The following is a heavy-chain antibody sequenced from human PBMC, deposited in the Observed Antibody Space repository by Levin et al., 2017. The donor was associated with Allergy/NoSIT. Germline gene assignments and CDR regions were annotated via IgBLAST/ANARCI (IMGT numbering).Heavy chain of an antibody. J-gene: IGHJ4*02. CDR3: AGGSSWVDY. D-gene: IGHD6-13*01. Sequence: PSETLSLTCAVYGGSFSGYYWSWIRQPPGKGLEWIGEINHSGSTNYNPSLKSRVTISVDTSKNQFSLKLSSVTAADTAVYYCAGGSSWVDYWGQGTLVTVSS. V-gene: IGHV4-34*01. CDR2: INHSGST. CDR1: GGSFSGYY.